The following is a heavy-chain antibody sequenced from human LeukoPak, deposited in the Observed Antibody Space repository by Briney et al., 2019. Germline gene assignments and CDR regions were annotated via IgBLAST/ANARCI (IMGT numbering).Heavy chain of an antibody. CDR3: ARDNDSRDPPHFDY. J-gene: IGHJ4*02. CDR2: VYYSGTT. CDR1: GDSISLSFYY. V-gene: IGHV4-39*07. D-gene: IGHD3-16*01. Sequence: NPSETLSLTCSVSGDSISLSFYYWGWIRQPPGKALEWIGSVYYSGTTSYNPSLKSRVTISVDMSKNHFSLRLRSVTAADTAVYYCARDNDSRDPPHFDYWGQGTLVTVSS.